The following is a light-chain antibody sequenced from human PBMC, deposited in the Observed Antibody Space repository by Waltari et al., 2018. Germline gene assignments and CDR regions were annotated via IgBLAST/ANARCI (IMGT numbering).Light chain of an antibody. CDR3: AAWDDSLSGVL. J-gene: IGLJ2*01. CDR1: SSNIGSYY. V-gene: IGLV1-47*01. CDR2: KNK. Sequence: QSVLTQPPSASGTPGQRVTISCSGRSSNIGSYYVNWYQQLPRTAPKLLIYKNKQRPSGVPDRFSGSKSGTSASLAISGLRSEDEADYYCAAWDDSLSGVLFGGGTKLTVL.